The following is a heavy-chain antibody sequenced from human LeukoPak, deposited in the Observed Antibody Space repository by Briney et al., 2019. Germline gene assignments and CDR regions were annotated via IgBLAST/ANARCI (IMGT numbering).Heavy chain of an antibody. J-gene: IGHJ4*02. V-gene: IGHV4-59*12. Sequence: SETLSLTCTVSGGSISSYYWSWIRQPPGKGLEWIGYIYYSGSTNYNPSLKSRVTISVDTSKNQFSLKLSSVTAADTAVYYCARVRGRGYSYGPPSFFDYWGQGTLVTVSS. CDR3: ARVRGRGYSYGPPSFFDY. CDR2: IYYSGST. CDR1: GGSISSYY. D-gene: IGHD5-18*01.